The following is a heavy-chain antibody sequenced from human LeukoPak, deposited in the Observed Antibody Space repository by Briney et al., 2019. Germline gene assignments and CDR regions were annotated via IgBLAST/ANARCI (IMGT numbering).Heavy chain of an antibody. CDR1: GYTFTGYY. J-gene: IGHJ5*02. D-gene: IGHD2-15*01. CDR3: ARAGYCSGGSCYLGGRFDP. CDR2: INPNSGGT. V-gene: IGHV1-2*04. Sequence: ASVKVSCKASGYTFTGYYMHWVRQAPGQGLEWMGWINPNSGGTNYAQKFQGWVTMTRDTPISTAYMELSRLRSDDTAVYYCARAGYCSGGSCYLGGRFDPWGQGTLVTVSS.